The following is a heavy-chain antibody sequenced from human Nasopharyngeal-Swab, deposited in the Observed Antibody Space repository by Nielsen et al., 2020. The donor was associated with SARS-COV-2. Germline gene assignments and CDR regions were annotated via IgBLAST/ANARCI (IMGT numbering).Heavy chain of an antibody. V-gene: IGHV3-23*01. Sequence: GESLKISCAASGFSFSNYGMSWVRQAPGKGLEWVSSISGSGGGTQYADSVKGRFTISRDNSKNTLYLQMNRLRVEDTAMYYCAKGLPPSYYYDTSGYYLDYWGQGTLVTVSS. CDR3: AKGLPPSYYYDTSGYYLDY. CDR2: ISGSGGGT. J-gene: IGHJ4*02. D-gene: IGHD3-22*01. CDR1: GFSFSNYG.